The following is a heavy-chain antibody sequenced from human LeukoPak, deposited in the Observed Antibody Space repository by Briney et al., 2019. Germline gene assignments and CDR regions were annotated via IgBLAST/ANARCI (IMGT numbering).Heavy chain of an antibody. CDR2: ITSGGSTI. V-gene: IGHV3-11*04. D-gene: IGHD1-26*01. Sequence: GGSLRLSCAASGFTFSDYYMSWIRQAPGQGLQWVSYITSGGSTIYGADSVKGRFTISRDNAKNSLYLQMNSLRAEDTAVYYCARDILGATGVGAFDMWRQGTMVTVSS. CDR1: GFTFSDYY. J-gene: IGHJ3*02. CDR3: ARDILGATGVGAFDM.